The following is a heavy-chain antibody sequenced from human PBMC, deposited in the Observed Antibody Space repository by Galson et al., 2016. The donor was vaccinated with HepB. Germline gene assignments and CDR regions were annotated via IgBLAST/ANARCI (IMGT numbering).Heavy chain of an antibody. Sequence: SETLSLTCAVYGGSFSGYYWTWIRQSPGKGLEWIGEINHSASTNYNPSLKSRVTISVDTSKKQFFLKLTAVTAADTGLYYCAGEGSLGWYSSNWFEPWGQGTLVTVSS. D-gene: IGHD6-19*01. CDR1: GGSFSGYY. CDR2: INHSAST. CDR3: AGEGSLGWYSSNWFEP. J-gene: IGHJ5*02. V-gene: IGHV4-34*01.